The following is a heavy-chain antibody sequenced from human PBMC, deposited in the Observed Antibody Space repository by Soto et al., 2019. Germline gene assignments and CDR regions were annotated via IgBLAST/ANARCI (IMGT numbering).Heavy chain of an antibody. Sequence: EVQLLESGGGLVQPGGSLRLSCAASGFTFSSYAMSWVRQAPGKGLEWVSAISGSGGSTYYADSVKGRFTISRDNSKNTLYLQMNSLRAEDTAVYYCAKVLEAYDYVWGSYHPFDYWGQGTLVTVSS. V-gene: IGHV3-23*01. J-gene: IGHJ4*02. D-gene: IGHD3-16*02. CDR2: ISGSGGST. CDR3: AKVLEAYDYVWGSYHPFDY. CDR1: GFTFSSYA.